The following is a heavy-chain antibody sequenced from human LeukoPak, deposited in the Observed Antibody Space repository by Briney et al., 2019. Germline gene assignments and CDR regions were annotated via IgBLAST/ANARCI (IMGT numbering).Heavy chain of an antibody. CDR1: GFTFSSYA. D-gene: IGHD3-16*01. CDR2: ISGSGGST. Sequence: GGSLRLSCAASGFTFSSYAMSWVRQAPGKGLEWVSAISGSGGSTYYADSVKGRFTISRDNSKNTLYLQMNSLRAEDTAVYYCARDTGEMGSAFDIWGQGTMVTVSS. J-gene: IGHJ3*02. V-gene: IGHV3-23*01. CDR3: ARDTGEMGSAFDI.